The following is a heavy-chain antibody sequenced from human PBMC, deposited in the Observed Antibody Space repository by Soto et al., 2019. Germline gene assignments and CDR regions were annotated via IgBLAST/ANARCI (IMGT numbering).Heavy chain of an antibody. D-gene: IGHD3-10*01. CDR2: IYYSGST. J-gene: IGHJ6*02. CDR1: GGSISSGGYY. CDR3: AREARFGETNYYYGMDV. V-gene: IGHV4-31*03. Sequence: QVQLQESGPGLVKPSQTLSLTCTVSGGSISSGGYYWSWIRQHPGKGLEWIGYIYYSGSTYYNPSLKSRVTISVDTSKNQFSLKLSSVTAADTAVYYRAREARFGETNYYYGMDVWGQGTTVTVSS.